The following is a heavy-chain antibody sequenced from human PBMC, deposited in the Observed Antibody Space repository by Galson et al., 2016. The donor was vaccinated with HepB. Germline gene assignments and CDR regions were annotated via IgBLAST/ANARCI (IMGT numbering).Heavy chain of an antibody. CDR3: AKGYGFWTAFDY. Sequence: SLRLSCAASGFNLSDYNMNWVRQVPGKGLEWISYISSGSRIIYYADSVKGRFTISRDNPKNTLYLQMNSLRAEDTAVYYCAKGYGFWTAFDYWGQGTLVNVSS. CDR2: ISSGSRII. J-gene: IGHJ4*02. CDR1: GFNLSDYN. V-gene: IGHV3-48*01. D-gene: IGHD3-3*01.